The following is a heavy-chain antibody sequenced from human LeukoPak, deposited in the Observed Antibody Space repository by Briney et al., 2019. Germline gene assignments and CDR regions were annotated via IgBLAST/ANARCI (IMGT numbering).Heavy chain of an antibody. Sequence: SETLSLTCTVSGGSISNSSYYWGWVRQPPGQGLEWIGAIYYSGSTYYKPSLKSRVTISVDTSKNKFSLKLTSVTAADTAVYYCATLFYFYDSSDYWGQGTLVTVSS. CDR3: ATLFYFYDSSDY. J-gene: IGHJ4*02. V-gene: IGHV4-39*01. CDR1: GGSISNSSYY. D-gene: IGHD3-22*01. CDR2: IYYSGST.